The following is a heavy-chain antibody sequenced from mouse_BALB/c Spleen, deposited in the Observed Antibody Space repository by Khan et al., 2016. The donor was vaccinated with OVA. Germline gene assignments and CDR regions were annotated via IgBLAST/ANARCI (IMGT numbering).Heavy chain of an antibody. D-gene: IGHD2-13*01. CDR1: NFSLTSYG. Sequence: QVQLKESGPGLVQPSQSLSITCTVSNFSLTSYGVHWVRQSPGKGLEWLGVIWSGGSTDYNAAFISRLSISTDNSTSQAFFKMNSLQVNDTAIYYCARGNGDFVWYFDVWGAGTTVTVSS. CDR2: IWSGGST. V-gene: IGHV2-2*02. J-gene: IGHJ1*01. CDR3: ARGNGDFVWYFDV.